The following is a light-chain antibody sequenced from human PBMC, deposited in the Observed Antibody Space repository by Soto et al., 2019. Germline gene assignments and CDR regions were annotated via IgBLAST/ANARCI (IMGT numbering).Light chain of an antibody. J-gene: IGKJ4*01. CDR3: QQYGSSPLT. Sequence: EIVLTQSPGTLSLSPGERATLSCRARQSVSTNVAWYQQKPGQAPRLLIYGASSRATGIPDRFSGSGSGTDFTLTISRLEPEDFAVYYCQQYGSSPLTFGGGTKVDIK. CDR1: QSVSTN. V-gene: IGKV3-20*01. CDR2: GAS.